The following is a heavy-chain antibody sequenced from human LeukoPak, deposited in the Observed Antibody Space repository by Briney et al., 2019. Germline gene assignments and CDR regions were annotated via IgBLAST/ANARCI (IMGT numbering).Heavy chain of an antibody. J-gene: IGHJ4*02. CDR3: AFNSGYSSAWSPDY. V-gene: IGHV3-21*01. Sequence: GGSLRLSCAASGFTFSSYEMNWVRQAPGKGLEWVPSISSSSSYIYYADSVKGRFTISRDNAKNSLYLQMNSLRAEDTAVYYCAFNSGYSSAWSPDYWGQGTLVTVSS. CDR2: ISSSSSYI. CDR1: GFTFSSYE. D-gene: IGHD6-19*01.